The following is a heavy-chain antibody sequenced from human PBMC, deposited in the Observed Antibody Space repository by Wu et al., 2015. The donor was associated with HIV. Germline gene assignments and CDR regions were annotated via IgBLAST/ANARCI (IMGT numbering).Heavy chain of an antibody. CDR2: INPNSGGT. J-gene: IGHJ4*02. CDR1: GYTFTGYY. Sequence: QVQLVQSGAEVKKPGASVKVSCKASGYTFTGYYMHWVRQAPGQGLEWMGWINPNSGGTNYAQKFQGRVTMTRDTSISTAYMELSRLRSDDTAVYYCAREIGMVGGYEQQPGPDDYWGQGTLVTVSS. V-gene: IGHV1-2*02. CDR3: AREIGMVGGYEQQPGPDDY. D-gene: IGHD6-13*01.